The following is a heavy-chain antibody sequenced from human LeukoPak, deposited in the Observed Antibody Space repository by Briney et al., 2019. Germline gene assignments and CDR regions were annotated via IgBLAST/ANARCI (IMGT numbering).Heavy chain of an antibody. V-gene: IGHV4-38-2*01. D-gene: IGHD2-21*01. CDR2: ISHSGST. J-gene: IGHJ5*02. CDR3: ARQANCGGDCYSFDP. Sequence: ASGTLSLTCAVSGYSISSYYHWGWIRQPPGKGLEWIGSISHSGSTYYNPSLKSRVTISVDTSKNLFSLKLSSVTASDTAVYYCARQANCGGDCYSFDPWGQGTLVTVSS. CDR1: GYSISSYYH.